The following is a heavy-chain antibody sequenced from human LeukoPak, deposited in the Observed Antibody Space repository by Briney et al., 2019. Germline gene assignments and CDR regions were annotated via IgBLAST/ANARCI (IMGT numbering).Heavy chain of an antibody. CDR3: ARDAYYYGSGSYTPFDP. J-gene: IGHJ5*02. D-gene: IGHD3-10*01. Sequence: GGSLRLSCAASGFIFSSYGMHWVRQAPGKGLEWVSGISGSGGKTDYADSVKGRFTISRDNSKNSLYLQMNSLRAEDTAVYYCARDAYYYGSGSYTPFDPWGQGTLVTVSS. CDR1: GFIFSSYG. V-gene: IGHV3-23*01. CDR2: ISGSGGKT.